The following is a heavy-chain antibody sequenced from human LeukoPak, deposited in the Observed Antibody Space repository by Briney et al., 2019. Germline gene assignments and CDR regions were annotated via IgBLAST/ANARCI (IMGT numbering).Heavy chain of an antibody. CDR2: ISSRSSYI. V-gene: IGHV3-21*01. CDR1: GFTFSSYS. D-gene: IGHD6-6*01. Sequence: GGSLRLSCAASGFTFSSYSMNWVRQAPGKGLEWVSFISSRSSYIYYADSVKGRFTISRDNAKNSLYLQMNSLRAEDTAVYYCARVGGWGVAACPTAGYGYMDVWGKGTTVTVSS. J-gene: IGHJ6*03. CDR3: ARVGGWGVAACPTAGYGYMDV.